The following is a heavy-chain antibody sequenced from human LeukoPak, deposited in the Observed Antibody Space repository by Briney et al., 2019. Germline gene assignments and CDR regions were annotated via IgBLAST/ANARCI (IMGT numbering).Heavy chain of an antibody. V-gene: IGHV3-11*05. CDR2: ISSGSSSR. J-gene: IGHJ3*02. CDR1: GFTFSDYE. D-gene: IGHD7-27*01. Sequence: GGSLRLSCAASGFTFSDYEMNWVRQAPGKGLQWVSYISSGSSSRNYADSVKGRFTISRDNSKNTLYLHMNSLRTEDTAVYYCARDRVYLGREDAFDIWGQGTMVTVSS. CDR3: ARDRVYLGREDAFDI.